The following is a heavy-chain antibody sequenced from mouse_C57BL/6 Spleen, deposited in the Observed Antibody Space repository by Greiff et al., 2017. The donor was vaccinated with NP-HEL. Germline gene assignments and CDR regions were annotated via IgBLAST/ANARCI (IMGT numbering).Heavy chain of an antibody. CDR2: IYPGDGDT. Sequence: VQLQQSGPELVKPGASVKISCKASGYAFSSSWMNWVKQRPGKGLEWIGRIYPGDGDTNYNGKFKGKATLTADKSSSTAYMQLSSLTSEDSAVYFCARFGSPYYAMDYWGQGTSVTVSS. D-gene: IGHD3-1*01. CDR3: ARFGSPYYAMDY. J-gene: IGHJ4*01. V-gene: IGHV1-82*01. CDR1: GYAFSSSW.